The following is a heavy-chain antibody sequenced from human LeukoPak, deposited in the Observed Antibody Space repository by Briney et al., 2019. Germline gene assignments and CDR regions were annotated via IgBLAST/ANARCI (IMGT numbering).Heavy chain of an antibody. Sequence: ASVKVSCKASGYTFTGYYMHWVRQAPGQGLEWMGWINPNSGGTNYAQKFQGRVTMTRDTSISTAYMELSRLRSDDTAVYYCATVAEYNWNAPFDYWGQGTLVTVSS. J-gene: IGHJ4*02. D-gene: IGHD1-20*01. V-gene: IGHV1-2*02. CDR2: INPNSGGT. CDR3: ATVAEYNWNAPFDY. CDR1: GYTFTGYY.